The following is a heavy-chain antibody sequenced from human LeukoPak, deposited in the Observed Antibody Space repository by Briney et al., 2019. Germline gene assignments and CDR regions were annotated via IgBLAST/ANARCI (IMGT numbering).Heavy chain of an antibody. J-gene: IGHJ4*02. V-gene: IGHV3-23*01. CDR3: AGGRSTIVTTNFDY. CDR1: GFTFSSYA. CDR2: ISGSSGNI. D-gene: IGHD4-11*01. Sequence: GGSLRLSCAASGFTFSSYAMSWVRQAPGKGLEWVSYISGSSGNIKYADSVKGRFTVTRDNAKNTLYLQMNSLRAEDTAVYYFAGGRSTIVTTNFDYWGPGTLVTVSS.